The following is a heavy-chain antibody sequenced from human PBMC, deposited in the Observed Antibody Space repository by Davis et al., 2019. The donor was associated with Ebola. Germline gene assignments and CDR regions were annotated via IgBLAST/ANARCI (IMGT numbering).Heavy chain of an antibody. CDR1: GYTLTELS. Sequence: AASVKVSCKVSGYTLTELSMHWVRQAPGQALEWMGWITPFNGNTNYAQKFQDRVTITRDRSMSTAYMELSSLRSEDTAMYYCASPQTVAIDAFDIWGQGTMVTVSS. J-gene: IGHJ3*02. V-gene: IGHV1-45*02. CDR3: ASPQTVAIDAFDI. D-gene: IGHD6-19*01. CDR2: ITPFNGNT.